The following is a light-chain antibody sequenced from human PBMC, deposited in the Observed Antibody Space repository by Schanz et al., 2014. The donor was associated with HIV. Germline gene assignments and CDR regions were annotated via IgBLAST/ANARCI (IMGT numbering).Light chain of an antibody. Sequence: DIQMTQSPSTLSASVGDRVSIICRSSQSISSDLAWYQQKPGKAPKLLIHGASTLENGVPSRFSGSGSGTEFTLTISSLQPDDFATYYCQQYNSYSRTFGQGTKLEIK. CDR2: GAS. CDR1: QSISSD. V-gene: IGKV1-5*02. J-gene: IGKJ2*01. CDR3: QQYNSYSRT.